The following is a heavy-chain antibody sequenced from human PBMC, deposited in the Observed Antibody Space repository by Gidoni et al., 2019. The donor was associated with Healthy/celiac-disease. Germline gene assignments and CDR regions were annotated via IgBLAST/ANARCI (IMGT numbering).Heavy chain of an antibody. V-gene: IGHV3-30-3*01. CDR2: ISYDGSNK. J-gene: IGHJ4*02. CDR1: GFTFSSYA. CDR3: ARDFEVPAGTFDY. D-gene: IGHD2-2*01. Sequence: AASGFTFSSYAMHWVRQAPGKGLEWVAVISYDGSNKYYADSVKGRFTISRDNSKNTLYLQMNSLRAEDTAVYYCARDFEVPAGTFDYWGQGTLVTVSS.